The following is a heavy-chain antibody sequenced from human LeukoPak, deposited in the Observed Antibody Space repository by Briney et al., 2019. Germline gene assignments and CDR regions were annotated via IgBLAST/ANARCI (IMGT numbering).Heavy chain of an antibody. CDR2: FDPEDGET. CDR3: ATQVPANGGNWFDP. D-gene: IGHD2-2*01. CDR1: GYTLTELS. J-gene: IGHJ5*02. V-gene: IGHV1-24*01. Sequence: ASVKVSCKVPGYTLTELSMHWVRQAPGKGLEWMGGFDPEDGETIYARKFQGRVTMTEDTSTDTAYMELSSLRSEDTAVYYCATQVPANGGNWFDPWGQGTLVTVSS.